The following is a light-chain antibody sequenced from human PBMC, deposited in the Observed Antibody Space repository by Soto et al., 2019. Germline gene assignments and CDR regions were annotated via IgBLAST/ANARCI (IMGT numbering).Light chain of an antibody. CDR3: QQAYSFPFT. CDR2: AAS. J-gene: IGKJ3*01. Sequence: DIQMTQSPSSVSASVGDRVTITCRASQDISSWLAWYQQKPGKAPKLLIYAASSLRSGVPSRFSGSGSGTDFTLAISSLQTEDFATYYCQQAYSFPFTFGPGTKVDIK. CDR1: QDISSW. V-gene: IGKV1-12*01.